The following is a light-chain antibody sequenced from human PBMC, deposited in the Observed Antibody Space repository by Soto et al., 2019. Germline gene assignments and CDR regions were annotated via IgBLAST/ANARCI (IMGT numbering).Light chain of an antibody. V-gene: IGKV1-17*03. CDR1: QGISNS. J-gene: IGKJ4*01. CDR2: GAS. CDR3: LQYNSYPLT. Sequence: DIQMTQSPSAMSASLGDRVTVTCRASQGISNSLAWFQQKPGKVPQRLIYGASTLQSGAPSRFSGSASGTAFTLTINSLQPEDFATYYCLQYNSYPLTFGGGTKVEIK.